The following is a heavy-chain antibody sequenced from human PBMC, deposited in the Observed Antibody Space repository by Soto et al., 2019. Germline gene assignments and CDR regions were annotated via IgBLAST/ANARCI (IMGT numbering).Heavy chain of an antibody. Sequence: RGSLRLSCAASGFTFSSYEMNCVRQAPGKGLEWVSYISSSGSTIYYADSVKGRFTISRDNAKNSLYLQMNSLRAEDTAVYYCARYGSYYDILTGYDYWGQGTLVTVSS. CDR2: ISSSGSTI. CDR1: GFTFSSYE. D-gene: IGHD3-9*01. J-gene: IGHJ4*02. V-gene: IGHV3-48*03. CDR3: ARYGSYYDILTGYDY.